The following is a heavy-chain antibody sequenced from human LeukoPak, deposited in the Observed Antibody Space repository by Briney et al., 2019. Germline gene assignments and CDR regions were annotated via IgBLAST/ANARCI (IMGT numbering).Heavy chain of an antibody. D-gene: IGHD3-3*01. CDR1: GFTFSNYN. J-gene: IGHJ4*02. V-gene: IGHV3-23*01. Sequence: HAGGSLRLSCAASGFTFSNYNLTWVRLAPGKGLEWVSAISGSGGSTYYADSVKGRFTISRDNSKNTLYLQMNSLRAEDTAVYYCAKQQAYDFWSGYQRSPIDYWGQGTLVTVSS. CDR3: AKQQAYDFWSGYQRSPIDY. CDR2: ISGSGGST.